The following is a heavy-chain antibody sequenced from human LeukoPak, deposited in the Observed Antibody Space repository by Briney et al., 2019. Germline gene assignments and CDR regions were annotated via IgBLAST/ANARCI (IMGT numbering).Heavy chain of an antibody. CDR3: AREVYYGSGGPRLDY. CDR2: ISSGGTTI. Sequence: GGSLRLSCAASGFIFSDHSLHWVRQAPEKGLEWISYISSGGTTIYYADSVKGRFTISRDNAKNSLSLQMSSLRAEDTAVYYCAREVYYGSGGPRLDYWGQGTLVTVSS. CDR1: GFIFSDHS. D-gene: IGHD3-10*01. J-gene: IGHJ4*02. V-gene: IGHV3-48*01.